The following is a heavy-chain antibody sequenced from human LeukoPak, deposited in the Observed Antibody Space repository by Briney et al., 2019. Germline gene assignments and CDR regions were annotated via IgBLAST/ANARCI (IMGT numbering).Heavy chain of an antibody. D-gene: IGHD3-22*01. CDR2: INPNSGGT. Sequence: GASVKVSCKASGYTFTCYYMHWVRQAPGKGLEWMGWINPNSGGTNYAQKFQGRVTMTRDTSISTAYMELSRLRSDDTAVYYCARDRRDMIVVVSWFDPWGQGTLVTVSS. CDR1: GYTFTCYY. V-gene: IGHV1-2*02. J-gene: IGHJ5*02. CDR3: ARDRRDMIVVVSWFDP.